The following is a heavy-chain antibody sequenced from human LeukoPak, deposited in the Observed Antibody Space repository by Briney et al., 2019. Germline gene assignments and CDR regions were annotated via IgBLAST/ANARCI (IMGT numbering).Heavy chain of an antibody. CDR1: GFTVSRNV. Sequence: PGGSLRLSCVASGFTVSRNVMSWVRQAPGKGLEWVSLIYSDDRAFYADSVKGRFTISRNNSKNTLFLQMSSLRPEDTVIYYCARDLPGFQEPRYYYYLDVWGRGTTVTVSS. J-gene: IGHJ6*03. V-gene: IGHV3-66*02. D-gene: IGHD1-14*01. CDR2: IYSDDRA. CDR3: ARDLPGFQEPRYYYYLDV.